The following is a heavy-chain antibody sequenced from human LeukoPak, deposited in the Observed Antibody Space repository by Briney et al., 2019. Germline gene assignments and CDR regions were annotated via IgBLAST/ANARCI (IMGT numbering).Heavy chain of an antibody. D-gene: IGHD1-26*01. CDR2: IYYSGST. CDR1: GGSISSGDYY. CDR3: ARELGAGRYNWFDP. V-gene: IGHV4-30-4*08. J-gene: IGHJ5*02. Sequence: SETLSLTCTVSGGSISSGDYYWSWIRQPPGKGLEWTGYIYYSGSTYYNPSLKSRVTISVDTSKNQFSLKLSSVTAADTAVYYCARELGAGRYNWFDPWGQGTLVTVSS.